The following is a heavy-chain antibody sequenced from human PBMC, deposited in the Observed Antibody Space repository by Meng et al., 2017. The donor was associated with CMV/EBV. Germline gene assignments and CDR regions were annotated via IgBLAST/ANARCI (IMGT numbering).Heavy chain of an antibody. Sequence: GESLKISCAASGFTFSSYAMHRVRQAPGKGLEWVAVISYDGSNKYYADSVKGRFTISRDNSKNTLYLQMNSLRAEDTAVYYCHSRRSGDGYTNFDYWGQGTLVTVSS. CDR1: GFTFSSYA. D-gene: IGHD5-24*01. CDR3: HSRRSGDGYTNFDY. J-gene: IGHJ4*02. CDR2: ISYDGSNK. V-gene: IGHV3-30*04.